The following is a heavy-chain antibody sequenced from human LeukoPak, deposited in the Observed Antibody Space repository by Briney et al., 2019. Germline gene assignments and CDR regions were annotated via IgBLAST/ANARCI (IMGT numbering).Heavy chain of an antibody. J-gene: IGHJ1*01. D-gene: IGHD3-22*01. Sequence: GGSLRLSCAASGFTFGSYGMSWVRQAPGKGLEWVSFITPNADRASYADSVKGRFTISRDNPRNTLYMQMNSLRDEDTAVYYCAIMHGYYDGSGYWVRWGQGTLVTVSS. CDR3: AIMHGYYDGSGYWVR. CDR1: GFTFGSYG. V-gene: IGHV3-23*01. CDR2: ITPNADRA.